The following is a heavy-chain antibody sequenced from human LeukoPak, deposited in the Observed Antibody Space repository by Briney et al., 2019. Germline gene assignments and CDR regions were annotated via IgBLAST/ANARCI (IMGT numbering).Heavy chain of an antibody. CDR1: GSTFSDYW. J-gene: IGHJ3*02. Sequence: GGSLRLSCAASGSTFSDYWIHWVRQAPGEGLVWVAGIESNGRRTPYADSVKGRFTIFRDNAKNTLYLEMNSLRVEDTAVYYCTREIDSFDMWGQGTMVTVSS. CDR3: TREIDSFDM. CDR2: IESNGRRT. V-gene: IGHV3-74*01.